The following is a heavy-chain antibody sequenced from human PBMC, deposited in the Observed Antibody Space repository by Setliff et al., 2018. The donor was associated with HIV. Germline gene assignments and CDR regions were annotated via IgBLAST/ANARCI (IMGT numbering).Heavy chain of an antibody. Sequence: SETLSLTCTVSGGSISSGGYYWSWIRQHPGKGLEWIGYIYYSGSTYYNPSLKGRVTISIDTSKNQLSLKLSSVTAADTAVYYCARGTMLVVAATPGRQWRAHFDYWGQGTLVTVSS. V-gene: IGHV4-31*03. J-gene: IGHJ4*02. CDR3: ARGTMLVVAATPGRQWRAHFDY. CDR2: IYYSGST. D-gene: IGHD2-15*01. CDR1: GGSISSGGYY.